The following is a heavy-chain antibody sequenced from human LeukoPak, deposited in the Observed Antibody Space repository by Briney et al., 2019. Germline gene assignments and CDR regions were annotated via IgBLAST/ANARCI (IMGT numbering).Heavy chain of an antibody. V-gene: IGHV5-51*01. Sequence: GESLKISCKGPGYSLTSYWIGWVRQMPGKGLEWMGIIYPGDSDTRYSPSFQGQVTISADKSISTAYLQWSSLKASDTAMYYCARSTSPRYYYDSSGSYYFDYWGQGTLVTVSS. CDR2: IYPGDSDT. J-gene: IGHJ4*02. CDR1: GYSLTSYW. D-gene: IGHD3-22*01. CDR3: ARSTSPRYYYDSSGSYYFDY.